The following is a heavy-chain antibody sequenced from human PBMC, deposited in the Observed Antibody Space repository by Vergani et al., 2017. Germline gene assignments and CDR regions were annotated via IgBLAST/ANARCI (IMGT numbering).Heavy chain of an antibody. J-gene: IGHJ6*02. V-gene: IGHV4-59*01. CDR3: ARAGYSSSWYGNYYYDGMDV. D-gene: IGHD6-13*01. CDR2: IYYSGST. Sequence: QVQLQESGPGLVKPSETLSLTCTVSGGSISSYYWSWIRQPPGKGLEWIGYIYYSGSTNYNPSLKSRVTISVDTSKNQFSLKLSSVTAADTAVYYCARAGYSSSWYGNYYYDGMDVWGQGTTVTVSS. CDR1: GGSISSYY.